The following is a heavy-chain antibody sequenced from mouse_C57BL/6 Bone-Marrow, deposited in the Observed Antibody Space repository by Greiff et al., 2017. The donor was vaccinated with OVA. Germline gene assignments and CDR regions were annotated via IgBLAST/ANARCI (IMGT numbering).Heavy chain of an antibody. J-gene: IGHJ4*01. V-gene: IGHV1-59*01. D-gene: IGHD2-1*01. Sequence: VQLKQSGAELVRPGTSVKLSCKASGYTFTSYWMHWVKQRPGQGLEWIGVIDPSDSYTNYNQKFKGKATLTVDTSSSTAYMQLSSLTSEDSAVYYCASYYGNPYAMDYWGQGPSVTVSS. CDR1: GYTFTSYW. CDR3: ASYYGNPYAMDY. CDR2: IDPSDSYT.